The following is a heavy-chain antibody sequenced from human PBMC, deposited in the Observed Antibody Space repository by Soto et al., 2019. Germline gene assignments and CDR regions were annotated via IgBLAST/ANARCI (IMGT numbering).Heavy chain of an antibody. CDR1: GGTFSSYT. V-gene: IGHV1-69*02. CDR2: IIPILGIA. D-gene: IGHD2-2*01. Sequence: QVQLVQSGAEVKKPGCSVKVSCKASGGTFSSYTISWVRQAPGQGLEWVGRIIPILGIANYEQKFQGRVPITADKSTSQAYMELSSLRSEDTAVYYCARGPSVVVPAALPLGWFDPWGQGTLVTVSS. J-gene: IGHJ5*02. CDR3: ARGPSVVVPAALPLGWFDP.